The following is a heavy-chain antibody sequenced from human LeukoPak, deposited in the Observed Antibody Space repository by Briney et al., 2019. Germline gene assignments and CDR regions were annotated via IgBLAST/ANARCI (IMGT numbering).Heavy chain of an antibody. V-gene: IGHV3-30*18. Sequence: QSGGSLRLSCAASGFSFNTYGMHWVRQAPGKGLEWLAVTSHDEKTKFYADSIKGRFTISRDNSKNTLYLQMNGLRTEDTAVYYCAKWGDYYENSGPDFDYWGQGTLVTVSS. CDR1: GFSFNTYG. CDR2: TSHDEKTK. CDR3: AKWGDYYENSGPDFDY. D-gene: IGHD3-22*01. J-gene: IGHJ4*02.